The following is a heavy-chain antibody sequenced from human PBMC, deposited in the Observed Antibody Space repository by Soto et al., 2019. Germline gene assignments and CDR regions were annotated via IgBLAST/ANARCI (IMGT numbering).Heavy chain of an antibody. V-gene: IGHV4-61*01. D-gene: IGHD1-26*01. Sequence: SETLSLTCAVSGAPVSSETHFWTWIRQPPGKGLEWIGYMYYSGITNSNPALKSRVTLSVDRSRNQFSLSLNSVTAADTAVYYCAREDMSGTYYFDYWGPGTQVTVSS. CDR3: AREDMSGTYYFDY. CDR2: MYYSGIT. CDR1: GAPVSSETHF. J-gene: IGHJ4*02.